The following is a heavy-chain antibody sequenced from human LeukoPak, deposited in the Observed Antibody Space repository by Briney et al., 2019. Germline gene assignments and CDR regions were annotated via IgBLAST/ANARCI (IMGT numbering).Heavy chain of an antibody. CDR3: ARDGGGSDC. V-gene: IGHV4-4*02. J-gene: IGHJ4*02. D-gene: IGHD2-15*01. CDR1: GGSITSTNL. Sequence: SETLSLTCAVSGGSITSTNLWNWVRQPPGKGLEWIGQIHHSGSTNYNPSLKSRVTISVDKSNNQFSLKLRSVTAADTAVYYCARDGGGSDCWGQGTLVTVSS. CDR2: IHHSGST.